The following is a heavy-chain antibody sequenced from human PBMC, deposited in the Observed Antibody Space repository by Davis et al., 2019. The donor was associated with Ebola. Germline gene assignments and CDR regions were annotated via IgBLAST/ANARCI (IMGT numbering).Heavy chain of an antibody. CDR1: GFPFTRYA. V-gene: IGHV3-7*01. J-gene: IGHJ4*02. CDR2: IKQDGSGE. CDR3: ARGQGWIFNY. Sequence: PGGSLRLSCAASGFPFTRYAMTWVRQAPGKGLEWVANIKQDGSGEDYVASVRGRFTISRDNAKNSVYLQMNSLRVEDTAMYYCARGQGWIFNYWGQGTLVTVSS. D-gene: IGHD2-2*03.